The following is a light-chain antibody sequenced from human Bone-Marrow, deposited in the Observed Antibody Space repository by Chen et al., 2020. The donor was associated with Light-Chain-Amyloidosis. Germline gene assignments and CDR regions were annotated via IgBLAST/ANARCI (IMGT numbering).Light chain of an antibody. Sequence: QSVLTQPPSVSAAPGQKVTISCSGSSSNIGNNYVSWYQQLPGTAPKLLIYDNNKRPSGIPDRFSGSKSGTSATLGITGLQTGDEADYYCGTWDGSLSGYVFGTGTKVIVL. CDR2: DNN. CDR1: SSNIGNNY. V-gene: IGLV1-51*01. CDR3: GTWDGSLSGYV. J-gene: IGLJ1*01.